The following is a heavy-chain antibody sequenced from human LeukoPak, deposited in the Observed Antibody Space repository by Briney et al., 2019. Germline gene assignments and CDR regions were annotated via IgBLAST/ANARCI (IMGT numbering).Heavy chain of an antibody. J-gene: IGHJ5*02. CDR2: INAGNGNT. CDR3: ARGPHQVVPAATPWGNWFDP. CDR1: EYTFTDYA. D-gene: IGHD2-2*02. Sequence: ASVKVSCKASEYTFTDYAINWVRQAPGQRLEWMGWINAGNGNTKYSQKFQGRVTITRDTSASTAYMELSGLRSEDTAVYYCARGPHQVVPAATPWGNWFDPWGQGTLVTVSS. V-gene: IGHV1-3*01.